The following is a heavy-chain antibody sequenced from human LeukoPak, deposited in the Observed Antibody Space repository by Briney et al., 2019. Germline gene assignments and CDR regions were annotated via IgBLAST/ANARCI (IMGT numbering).Heavy chain of an antibody. J-gene: IGHJ5*02. D-gene: IGHD2-2*01. Sequence: SETLSLTCAVYGGSFSGYYWSWIRQPPGKGLEWIGSIYYSGSTYYNPSLKSRVTISVDTSKNQFSLKLSSVTAADTAVYYCARAGNTIVVVPAAGTTWFDPWGQGTLVTVSS. V-gene: IGHV4-34*01. CDR3: ARAGNTIVVVPAAGTTWFDP. CDR2: IYYSGST. CDR1: GGSFSGYY.